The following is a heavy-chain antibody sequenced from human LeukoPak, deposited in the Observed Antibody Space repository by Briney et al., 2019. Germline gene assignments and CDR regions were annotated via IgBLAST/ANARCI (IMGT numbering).Heavy chain of an antibody. V-gene: IGHV3-13*01. D-gene: IGHD1-1*01. J-gene: IGHJ6*03. CDR1: GFTFSSFD. CDR2: IGTASDT. Sequence: GGSLRLSCAASGFTFSSFDMHWVRQPTGQGLEWVSTIGTASDTYYPGSVEGRFTLSRDNAKNSLYLQMNSMTAGDTAVYYCARGPPRGKYYFMDVWGKGTTVTVSS. CDR3: ARGPPRGKYYFMDV.